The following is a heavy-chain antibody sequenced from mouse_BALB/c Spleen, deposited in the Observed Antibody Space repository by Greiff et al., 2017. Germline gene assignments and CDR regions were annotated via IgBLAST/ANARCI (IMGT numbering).Heavy chain of an antibody. CDR2: ISSGGGST. V-gene: IGHV5-12-1*01. CDR3: ARHHGSPYFDV. Sequence: EVNVVESGGGLVKPGGSLKLSCAASGFAFSSYDMSWVRQTPEKRLEWVAYISSGGGSTYYPDTVKGRFTISRDNAKNTLYLQMSSLKSEDTAMYYCARHHGSPYFDVWGAGTTVTVSS. D-gene: IGHD2-2*01. CDR1: GFAFSSYD. J-gene: IGHJ1*01.